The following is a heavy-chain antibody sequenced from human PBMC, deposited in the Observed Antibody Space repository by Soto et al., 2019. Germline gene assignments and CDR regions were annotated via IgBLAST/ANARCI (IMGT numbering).Heavy chain of an antibody. CDR3: ARDPSSSWYDGSYFFDY. CDR1: GFTFSSYS. Sequence: PGGSLRLSCAASGFTFSSYSMNWVRQAPGKGLEWVSYISSSSSTIYYADSVKGRFTISRDNAKNSLYLQMNSLRDEDTAVYYCARDPSSSWYDGSYFFDYWGQGTLVTVSS. CDR2: ISSSSSTI. J-gene: IGHJ4*02. V-gene: IGHV3-48*02. D-gene: IGHD6-13*01.